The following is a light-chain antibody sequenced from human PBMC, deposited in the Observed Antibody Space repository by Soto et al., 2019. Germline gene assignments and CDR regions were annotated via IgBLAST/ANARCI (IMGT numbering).Light chain of an antibody. J-gene: IGKJ4*01. CDR1: QGIASA. CDR2: DAS. Sequence: AIQLTQSPSSLSASVGDRVIITCRASQGIASALAWYQQRPGKPPSLLIHDASTSESGVPSRFSGSGSGTDFTLTISSLQPEDFATYYCQQFTTYPLPFGGGTRVEIK. CDR3: QQFTTYPLP. V-gene: IGKV1-13*02.